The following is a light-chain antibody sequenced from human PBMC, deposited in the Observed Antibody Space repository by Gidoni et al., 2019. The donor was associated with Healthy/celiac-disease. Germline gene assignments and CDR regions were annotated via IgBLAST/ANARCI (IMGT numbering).Light chain of an antibody. V-gene: IGKV3-11*01. CDR2: DAS. CDR3: QQRSNWPENT. CDR1: QSVSSY. Sequence: EIVLTPSPATLALSPVERATLSCRASQSVSSYLAWYQQKPGQAPRLLIYDASNRATGIPARFSGSGSGTDFTLTISSLEPEDFAVYYCQQRSNWPENTFGQGTKLEIK. J-gene: IGKJ2*01.